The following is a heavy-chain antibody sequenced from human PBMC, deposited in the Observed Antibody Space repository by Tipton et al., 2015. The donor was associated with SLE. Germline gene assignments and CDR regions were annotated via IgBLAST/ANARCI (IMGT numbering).Heavy chain of an antibody. V-gene: IGHV4-61*10. CDR2: IYYSGST. CDR1: GGSISSGSYY. J-gene: IGHJ2*01. Sequence: TLSLTCTVSGGSISSGSYYWSWIRQPAGKGLEWIGYIYYSGSTNYNPSLKGRVTISVDTSKNQFSLKLSSVTAADTAVYYCARAPPRYDSRYFDLWGRGTLVTVSS. CDR3: ARAPPRYDSRYFDL. D-gene: IGHD3-3*01.